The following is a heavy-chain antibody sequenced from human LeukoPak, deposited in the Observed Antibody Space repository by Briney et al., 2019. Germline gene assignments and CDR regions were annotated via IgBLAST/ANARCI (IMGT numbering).Heavy chain of an antibody. D-gene: IGHD2-21*01. CDR3: TRDIINHYSFDY. CDR1: GFTFSDHG. V-gene: IGHV3-30*04. CDR2: IGFREDNQ. Sequence: PGGSLRLSCAGSGFTFSDHGIHWVRQAPGQGLQWVALIGFREDNQGFADSVKGRFTISRDNSKNTAYLQMNTLRDEDTAVYYCTRDIINHYSFDYWGQGTLVTVSS. J-gene: IGHJ4*02.